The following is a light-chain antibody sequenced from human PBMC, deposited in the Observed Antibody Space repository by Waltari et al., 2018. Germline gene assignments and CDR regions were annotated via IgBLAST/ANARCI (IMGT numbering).Light chain of an antibody. CDR3: SSYTSSSSVV. Sequence: QSALTQPASVSGSPGQSITLSCTGTSSDGGGYNYVSWYQQHPGKAPKLMIYDVSNRPSGVSNRFSGSKSGNTASLTISGLQAEDEADYYCSSYTSSSSVVFGGGTKLTVL. CDR2: DVS. V-gene: IGLV2-14*03. J-gene: IGLJ2*01. CDR1: SSDGGGYNY.